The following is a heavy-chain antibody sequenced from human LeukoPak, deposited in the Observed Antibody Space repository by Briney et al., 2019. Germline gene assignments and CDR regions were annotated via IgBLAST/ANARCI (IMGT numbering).Heavy chain of an antibody. Sequence: PSETLSLTCTVSGGSISSGGYYWSWIRQHPGKGLEWIGYIYYSGSTYYNPSLKSRVTISVDTPKNQFSLKLSSVTAADTAVYYCARDSIAAAGFSYYFDYWGQGTLVTVSS. CDR1: GGSISSGGYY. D-gene: IGHD6-13*01. V-gene: IGHV4-31*03. J-gene: IGHJ4*02. CDR2: IYYSGST. CDR3: ARDSIAAAGFSYYFDY.